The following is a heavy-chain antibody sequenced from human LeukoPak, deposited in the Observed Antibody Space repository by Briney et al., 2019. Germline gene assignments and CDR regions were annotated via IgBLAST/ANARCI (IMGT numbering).Heavy chain of an antibody. J-gene: IGHJ4*02. V-gene: IGHV3-7*01. CDR1: GFTFKNYW. D-gene: IGHD6-19*01. CDR2: IRHDGSAR. CDR3: ARDNSGFDS. Sequence: GGSLRLSCAGSGFTFKNYWMAWVRQAAGKGLEWVDNIRHDGSARYYGDSVKGRFTISRDDAKNSLFLQMNSLRVDDTALYYCARDNSGFDSWGQGTLVTVSS.